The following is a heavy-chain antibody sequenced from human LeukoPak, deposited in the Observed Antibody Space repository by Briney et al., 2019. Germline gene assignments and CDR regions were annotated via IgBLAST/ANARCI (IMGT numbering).Heavy chain of an antibody. D-gene: IGHD6-19*01. CDR3: ANQGLAFDY. J-gene: IGHJ4*02. CDR1: GFTFCGYA. CDR2: ISGSGGST. V-gene: IGHV3-23*01. Sequence: GGALRVSSAASGFTFCGYAMRCGCQAPGKGLEWVSAISGSGGSTYYADSVKGRFTISRDNSKNTLYLQMNSLRAEDTAVYYCANQGLAFDYWGQGTLVTVSS.